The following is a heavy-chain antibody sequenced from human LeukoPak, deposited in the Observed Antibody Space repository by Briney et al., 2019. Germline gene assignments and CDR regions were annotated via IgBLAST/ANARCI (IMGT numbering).Heavy chain of an antibody. J-gene: IGHJ4*02. CDR3: AKASGSGSYYPDY. CDR2: INSDGSST. D-gene: IGHD3-10*01. Sequence: GGSLRLSCAASGFTFSRYWMHWVRQAPGKGLVWVSRINSDGSSTNYADSVKGRFTISRDNSKNTLYLQMNSLRAEDTAVYYCAKASGSGSYYPDYWGQGTLVTVSS. V-gene: IGHV3-74*01. CDR1: GFTFSRYW.